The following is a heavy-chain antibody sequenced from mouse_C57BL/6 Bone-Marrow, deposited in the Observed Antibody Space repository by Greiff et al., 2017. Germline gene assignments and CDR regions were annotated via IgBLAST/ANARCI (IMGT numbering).Heavy chain of an antibody. CDR2: IWWDDGK. J-gene: IGHJ4*01. V-gene: IGHV8-8*01. Sequence: QVTLKESGPGILQPSQTLSLTCSFSGFSLSTFGMGVGWIRQPSGKGLEWLAHIWWDDGKYYNPALKSRLTISKDTSQNQVFLKNANVDTADTATYYWARMGFYYYVSSYVAMDYWGQGTSVTVSS. CDR1: GFSLSTFGMG. D-gene: IGHD1-1*01. CDR3: ARMGFYYYVSSYVAMDY.